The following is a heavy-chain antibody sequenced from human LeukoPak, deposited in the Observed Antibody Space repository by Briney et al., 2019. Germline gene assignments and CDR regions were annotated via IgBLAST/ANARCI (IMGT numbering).Heavy chain of an antibody. CDR2: INPSGGST. J-gene: IGHJ4*02. V-gene: IGHV1-46*01. CDR3: ARDLSARSGDY. CDR1: GYTFTSYY. Sequence: ASVKVSCKASGYTFTSYYMHWVRQAPGQGLEWMGIINPSGGSTSYAQKFQGRVTMTRDTSISTAYMELSSLRSDDTAVYYCARDLSARSGDYWGQGTLVTVSS. D-gene: IGHD6-25*01.